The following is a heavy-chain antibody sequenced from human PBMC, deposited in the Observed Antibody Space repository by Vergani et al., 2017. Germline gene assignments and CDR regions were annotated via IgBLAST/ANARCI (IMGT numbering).Heavy chain of an antibody. J-gene: IGHJ5*02. Sequence: QVQLQESGPGLVKPSETLSLTCTVSGGSISSYYWSWIRQPPGKGLEWIGYIYYSGSTNYNPSLKSRVTIAVDTSKNQFSLKLSSVTAADTAVYYCARDGGSGSYYKGGFDPWGQGTLVTVSS. V-gene: IGHV4-59*01. CDR2: IYYSGST. D-gene: IGHD3-10*01. CDR3: ARDGGSGSYYKGGFDP. CDR1: GGSISSYY.